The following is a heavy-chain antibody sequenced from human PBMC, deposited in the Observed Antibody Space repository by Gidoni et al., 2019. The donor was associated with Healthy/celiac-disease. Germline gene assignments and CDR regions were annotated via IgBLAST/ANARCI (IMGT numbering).Heavy chain of an antibody. CDR3: AKTYYDILTGFSP. Sequence: EVQLVESGGGLVQPGGSLRLSCAASGFTSSSYSMNWARQAPGKGLEWFSYISSSSSTIYYADSVKGRFTISRDNAKNSLYLQMNSLRDEDTAVYYCAKTYYDILTGFSPWGQGTLVTVSS. CDR2: ISSSSSTI. D-gene: IGHD3-9*01. V-gene: IGHV3-48*02. J-gene: IGHJ5*02. CDR1: GFTSSSYS.